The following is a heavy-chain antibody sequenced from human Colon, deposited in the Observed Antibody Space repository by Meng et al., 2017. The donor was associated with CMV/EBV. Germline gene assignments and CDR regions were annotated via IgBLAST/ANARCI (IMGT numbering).Heavy chain of an antibody. Sequence: VSLRGFYWTWIRQSPEKGFEWIGEINSNGGTNYNPSLNSRVTMSVDTSKNQFSLKMKSMTAADAGVYYCARPVQIEDRSSVNWFDPWGQGILVTVSS. D-gene: IGHD3-10*01. CDR3: ARPVQIEDRSSVNWFDP. CDR1: VSLRGFY. V-gene: IGHV4-34*01. CDR2: INSNGGT. J-gene: IGHJ5*02.